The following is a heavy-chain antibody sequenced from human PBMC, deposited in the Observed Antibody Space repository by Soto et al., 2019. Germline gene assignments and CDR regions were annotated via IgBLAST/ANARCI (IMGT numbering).Heavy chain of an antibody. CDR3: ARDVRDYYDSSGNLDY. D-gene: IGHD3-22*01. CDR1: GGSVSSGSYY. V-gene: IGHV4-61*01. J-gene: IGHJ4*02. Sequence: SETLSLTCTVSGGSVSSGSYYWSWIRQPPGKGLEWIGYIYYSGSTNYNPSLKSRVTISVDTSKNQFSLKLSSVTAADTAVYYCARDVRDYYDSSGNLDYWGQGTLVTAPQ. CDR2: IYYSGST.